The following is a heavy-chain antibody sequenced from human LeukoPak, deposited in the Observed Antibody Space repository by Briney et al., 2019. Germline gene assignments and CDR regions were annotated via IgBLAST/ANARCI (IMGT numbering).Heavy chain of an antibody. CDR3: AKLTGQRVYYSMDV. J-gene: IGHJ6*02. Sequence: PGGSLRLSCAASGFTFSSYAMSWVRQAPGKGLEWVSAISGSGGSTYYADSVKGRFTISRDNSKNTLYLQMNSLRAEDTAVYYCAKLTGQRVYYSMDVWGQGTTVTVSS. CDR1: GFTFSSYA. D-gene: IGHD2-8*02. V-gene: IGHV3-23*01. CDR2: ISGSGGST.